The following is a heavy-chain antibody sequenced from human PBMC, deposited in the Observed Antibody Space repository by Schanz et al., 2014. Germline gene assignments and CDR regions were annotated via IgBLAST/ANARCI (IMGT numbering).Heavy chain of an antibody. D-gene: IGHD3-22*01. J-gene: IGHJ4*02. V-gene: IGHV1-69*08. Sequence: QVQVMQSGAEVKRPGSSMKVSCKASGGTFSDYTFSWVRQAPGQGLEWMGRIILNFGIEKYAEKFQGRLPITADKARSTVFMELSSLSSEATAISFCAREDCSINSCYDLDYWGQGTLLTVSS. CDR3: AREDCSINSCYDLDY. CDR2: IILNFGIE. CDR1: GGTFSDYT.